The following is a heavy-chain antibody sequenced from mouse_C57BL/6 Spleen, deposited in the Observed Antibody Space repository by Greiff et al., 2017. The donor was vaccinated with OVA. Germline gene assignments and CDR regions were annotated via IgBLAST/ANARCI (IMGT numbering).Heavy chain of an antibody. CDR1: GYTFTDYY. D-gene: IGHD1-1*01. CDR2: INPNNGGT. J-gene: IGHJ2*01. CDR3: ARPDYGSTLDLDY. V-gene: IGHV1-26*01. Sequence: VQLQQSGPELVKPGASVKISCKASGYTFTDYYMNWVKQSHGKSLEWIGDINPNNGGTSYNQKFKGKATLTVDKSSSPAYMELRSLTSEDSAVYDCARPDYGSTLDLDYWGQGTTLTVSS.